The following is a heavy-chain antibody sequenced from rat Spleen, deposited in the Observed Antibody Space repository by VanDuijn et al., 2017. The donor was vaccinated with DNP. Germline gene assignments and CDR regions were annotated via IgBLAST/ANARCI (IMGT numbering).Heavy chain of an antibody. CDR1: GFSLTSYN. D-gene: IGHD1-6*01. Sequence: QVQLKESGPGLVQPSQTLSLTCTVSGFSLTSYNVHWVRQPTGKGLEWMGVIWTGGSTDYNSALKSRLSISRDTSKSQVFLKMSSLQTEDTAMYFCAFPSYYGYTVFDYWGQGVMVTVSS. CDR3: AFPSYYGYTVFDY. J-gene: IGHJ2*01. CDR2: IWTGGST. V-gene: IGHV2-30*01.